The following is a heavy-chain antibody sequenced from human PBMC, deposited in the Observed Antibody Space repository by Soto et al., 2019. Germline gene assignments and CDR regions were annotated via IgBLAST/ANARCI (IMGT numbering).Heavy chain of an antibody. CDR2: IRSKANDYAT. V-gene: IGHV3-73*01. Sequence: EVQLVESGGGLVQPGGSLKLSCAASGFTFSDSAIQWVRQASGKGLEWVGRIRSKANDYATAYAASVKGRFTISREDSKNTAYLQMNSLNTEDTAVYYCVRHVGETYFDYWGQGTLVTVSS. D-gene: IGHD2-21*01. CDR1: GFTFSDSA. CDR3: VRHVGETYFDY. J-gene: IGHJ4*02.